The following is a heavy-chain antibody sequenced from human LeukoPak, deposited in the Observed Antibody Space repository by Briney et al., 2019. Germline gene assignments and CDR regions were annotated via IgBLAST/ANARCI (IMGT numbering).Heavy chain of an antibody. CDR3: VELGITMIGGV. D-gene: IGHD3-10*02. CDR2: IKQDGTGK. J-gene: IGHJ6*04. CDR1: GFSFTTYW. Sequence: GGSLRLSCAASGFSFTTYWMSWVRQAPGKGLEWVANIKQDGTGKYYVDSVKGRFTISRDNAKNSLYLQMNSLRAEDTAVYYCVELGITMIGGVWGKGTTVTISS. V-gene: IGHV3-7*01.